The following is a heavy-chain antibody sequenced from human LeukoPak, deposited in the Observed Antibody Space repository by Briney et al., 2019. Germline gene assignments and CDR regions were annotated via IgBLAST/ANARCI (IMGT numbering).Heavy chain of an antibody. J-gene: IGHJ4*02. D-gene: IGHD3-22*01. CDR2: IKQDGSEK. V-gene: IGHV3-7*01. CDR3: ARDSVPYYYDSSGYFDY. Sequence: GGSLRLSCAASGFTFSSYWMSWVRQAPGKGLEWVANIKQDGSEKYYVDSVKGRFTISRDNAKNSLYLQMNSLRAEDTAVYYCARDSVPYYYDSSGYFDYWGQGTLVTVPS. CDR1: GFTFSSYW.